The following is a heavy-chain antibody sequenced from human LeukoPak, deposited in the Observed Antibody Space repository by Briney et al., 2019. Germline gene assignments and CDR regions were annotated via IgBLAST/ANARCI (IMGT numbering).Heavy chain of an antibody. Sequence: ASVKVSCKASGGTFSSYAISWVRQAPGQGLEWMGRIIPILGIANYAQKFQGRVTITADKSTSTAYMELSSLRSEDTAVYYCARGDDDSVWGNYHDYWGQGPLVTVSS. CDR3: ARGDDDSVWGNYHDY. D-gene: IGHD3-16*01. CDR2: IIPILGIA. CDR1: GGTFSSYA. J-gene: IGHJ4*02. V-gene: IGHV1-69*04.